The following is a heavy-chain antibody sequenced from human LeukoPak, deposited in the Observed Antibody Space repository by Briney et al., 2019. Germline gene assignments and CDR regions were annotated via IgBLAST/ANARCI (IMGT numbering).Heavy chain of an antibody. D-gene: IGHD3-22*01. CDR1: GFTFSSYG. V-gene: IGHV3-30*18. CDR3: AKGGYYDSSGYPFDY. Sequence: PGGSLRLSCAASGFTFSSYGMHWVRQAPGKGLEWVAVISYDGSNKYYADSVKGRFTISRDNSKNTLYLQMNSLRAEDTAVYYCAKGGYYDSSGYPFDYWGQGTLVTVSS. CDR2: ISYDGSNK. J-gene: IGHJ4*02.